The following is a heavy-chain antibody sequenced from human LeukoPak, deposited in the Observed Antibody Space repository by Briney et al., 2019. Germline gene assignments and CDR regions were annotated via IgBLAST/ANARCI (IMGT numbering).Heavy chain of an antibody. Sequence: GGSLRLSCAASGFNFGGFAMAWVRQTPGRGLEWVSGILASGTTYYADSVKGRFTISRDNSNNILFLQMNSLRVDDTAVYFCAKDLSFGDGRWEFDPWGPGTLVTV. D-gene: IGHD3-10*01. CDR2: ILASGTT. V-gene: IGHV3-23*01. CDR1: GFNFGGFA. CDR3: AKDLSFGDGRWEFDP. J-gene: IGHJ5*02.